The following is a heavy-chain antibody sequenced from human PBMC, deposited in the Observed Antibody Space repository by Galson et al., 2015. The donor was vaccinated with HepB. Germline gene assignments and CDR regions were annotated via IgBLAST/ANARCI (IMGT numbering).Heavy chain of an antibody. J-gene: IGHJ4*02. CDR3: AKTRRAWGRSFDY. V-gene: IGHV3-23*01. Sequence: SLRLSCAASGFTFSSYAMSWVRQAPGKGLEWVSAISGSGGSTYYADSVKGRFTISRDNSKNTLYLQMNSLRAEDTAVYYCAKTRRAWGRSFDYWGQGTLVTVSS. D-gene: IGHD3-16*01. CDR2: ISGSGGST. CDR1: GFTFSSYA.